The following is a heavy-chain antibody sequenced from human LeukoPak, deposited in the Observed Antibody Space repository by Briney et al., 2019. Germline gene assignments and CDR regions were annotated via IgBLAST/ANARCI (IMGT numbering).Heavy chain of an antibody. V-gene: IGHV3-23*01. D-gene: IGHD6-13*01. CDR1: GYTFSSYV. J-gene: IGHJ4*02. CDR3: ARAAEISALDN. CDR2: ISYSGGST. Sequence: GGSLRLSCAASGYTFSSYVMSWVRQAPGKGLEWVSAISYSGGSTYYADSVKGRFTISRDNSKNTLFLQMDSLRGEDTAVYYCARAAEISALDNWGQGTLVTVSS.